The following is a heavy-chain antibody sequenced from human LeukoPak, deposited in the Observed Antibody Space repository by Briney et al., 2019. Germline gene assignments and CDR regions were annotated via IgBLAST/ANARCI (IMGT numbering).Heavy chain of an antibody. V-gene: IGHV4-30-4*01. D-gene: IGHD4-17*01. CDR3: AREGEDYGDPPNY. J-gene: IGHJ4*02. CDR1: GGSISSGDYY. CDR2: IYYSGST. Sequence: SETLSLTCTVSGGSISSGDYYWSWIRQPPGKGLEWIGYIYYSGSTYYNPSLKSRVTISVDTSKNQFSLKLSSVTAADTAVYYCAREGEDYGDPPNYWGQGTLVTVS.